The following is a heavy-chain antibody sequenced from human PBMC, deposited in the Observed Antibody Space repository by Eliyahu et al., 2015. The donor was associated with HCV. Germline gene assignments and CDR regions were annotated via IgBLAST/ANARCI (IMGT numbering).Heavy chain of an antibody. V-gene: IGHV3-23*01. Sequence: FSSYAMSWVRQAPGKGLEWVSAISGSGGSTYYADSVKGRFTISRDNSKNTLYLQMNSLRAEDTAVYYCAKDLDVLLPAGLDYWGQGTLVTVSS. D-gene: IGHD4/OR15-4a*01. CDR3: AKDLDVLLPAGLDY. J-gene: IGHJ4*02. CDR1: FSSYA. CDR2: ISGSGGST.